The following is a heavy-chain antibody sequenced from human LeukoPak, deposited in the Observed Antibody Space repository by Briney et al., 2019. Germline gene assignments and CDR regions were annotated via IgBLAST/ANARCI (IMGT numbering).Heavy chain of an antibody. CDR1: GGSISSYY. Sequence: SETLSLTCTVSGGSISSYYWSWIRQPAEKGLEWIGRIYTSGSTNYSPSLKSRVTMSVDTSKNQFSLRLSSVTAADTAVYYCAIFPGRGFGMDVWGQGTTVTVSS. CDR3: AIFPGRGFGMDV. CDR2: IYTSGST. D-gene: IGHD2-21*01. J-gene: IGHJ6*02. V-gene: IGHV4-4*07.